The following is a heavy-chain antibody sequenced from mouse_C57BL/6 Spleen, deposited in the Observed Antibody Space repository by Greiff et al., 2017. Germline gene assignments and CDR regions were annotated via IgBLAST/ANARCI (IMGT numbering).Heavy chain of an antibody. V-gene: IGHV1-69*01. J-gene: IGHJ2*01. CDR1: GYTFTSYW. Sequence: QVQLQQPGAELVMPGASVKLSCKASGYTFTSYWMHWVKQRPGQGLEWIGEIDPSDSYTNYNQKFKGKSTLTVDKSSSTAYMQLSSLTSEDAAVYYCARSCVYWGQGTTLTVSS. CDR2: IDPSDSYT. CDR3: ARSCVY.